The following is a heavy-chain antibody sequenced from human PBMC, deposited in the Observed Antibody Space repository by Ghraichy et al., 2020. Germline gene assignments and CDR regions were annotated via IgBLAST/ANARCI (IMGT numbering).Heavy chain of an antibody. CDR2: INSDGSST. Sequence: GGSLRLSCAASGFTFSSYWMHWVRQAPGKGLVWVSRINSDGSSTSYADSVKGRFTISRDNAKNTLYLQMNSLRAEDTAVYYCARGSLTERWLQLWGAFDIWGQGTMVTVSS. D-gene: IGHD5-24*01. CDR3: ARGSLTERWLQLWGAFDI. CDR1: GFTFSSYW. J-gene: IGHJ3*02. V-gene: IGHV3-74*01.